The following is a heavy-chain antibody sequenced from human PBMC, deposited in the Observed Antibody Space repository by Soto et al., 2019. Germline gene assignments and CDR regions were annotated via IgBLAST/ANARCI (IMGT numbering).Heavy chain of an antibody. V-gene: IGHV3-30*18. CDR3: AKDGRGYSYGLCMDV. Sequence: GGPLGLSWTASGLDFRSYGMHWGRQDPGEGLEWVAIISYDGSNKYYADSVKGRFTISRDNSKNTLYLQMNSLRAEDTAIYYCAKDGRGYSYGLCMDVWGQGTTVTVSS. J-gene: IGHJ6*02. CDR1: GLDFRSYG. D-gene: IGHD5-18*01. CDR2: ISYDGSNK.